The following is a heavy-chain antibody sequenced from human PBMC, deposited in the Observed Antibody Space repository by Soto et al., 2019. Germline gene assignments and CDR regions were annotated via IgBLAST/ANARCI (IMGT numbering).Heavy chain of an antibody. V-gene: IGHV4-34*01. CDR2: INHSGST. CDR3: ARGGRGYCSSTICYVTRRGGGSYYYYGMDV. Sequence: SETLSLTCAVYGGSFSGYYCSWIRQPPGKGLEWIGEINHSGSTNYNPSLKSRVTISVDTSKNQFSLKLSSVTAADTAVYYCARGGRGYCSSTICYVTRRGGGSYYYYGMDVWGQGTTVTVSS. D-gene: IGHD2-2*01. CDR1: GGSFSGYY. J-gene: IGHJ6*02.